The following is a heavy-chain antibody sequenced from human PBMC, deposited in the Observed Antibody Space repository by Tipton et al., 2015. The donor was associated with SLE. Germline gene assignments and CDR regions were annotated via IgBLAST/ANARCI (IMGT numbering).Heavy chain of an antibody. CDR3: ARGRGSSSMGPYGMDV. V-gene: IGHV4-38-2*02. D-gene: IGHD6-6*01. Sequence: LRLSCTVSGYSISNGYYWGWIRQPPGKGLEWIGNIYHNGSTYYNPSLRSRVTLSVNTSKNQFSLKLSSVTAADTAVYYCARGRGSSSMGPYGMDVWGQGTTVTVSS. J-gene: IGHJ6*02. CDR2: IYHNGST. CDR1: GYSISNGYY.